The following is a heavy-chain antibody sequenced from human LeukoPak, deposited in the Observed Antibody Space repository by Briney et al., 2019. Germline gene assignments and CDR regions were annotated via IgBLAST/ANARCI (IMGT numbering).Heavy chain of an antibody. Sequence: ASVKVSCKASGYTFVGYFMYWVRQVPGQGLECMGWINPTSSVTNCAQHFQGRVTMTSDTSISTTYMELSRLTSDDTAVYYCARGPKSFYYYGMDVWGQGTTVTVSS. CDR1: GYTFVGYF. V-gene: IGHV1-2*02. CDR3: ARGPKSFYYYGMDV. CDR2: INPTSSVT. J-gene: IGHJ6*02.